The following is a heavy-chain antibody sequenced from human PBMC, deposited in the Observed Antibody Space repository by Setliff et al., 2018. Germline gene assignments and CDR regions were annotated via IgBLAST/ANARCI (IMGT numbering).Heavy chain of an antibody. CDR2: VDSDGSST. J-gene: IGHJ6*03. CDR3: ARAHRYTSRWYEMSAMDV. CDR1: GFTFSDYW. V-gene: IGHV3-74*03. D-gene: IGHD6-13*01. Sequence: GGSLRLSCAASGFTFSDYWMHWVRQAPGKGLVWVSRVDSDGSSTKYADSVKGRFTISRDNAKNTLYLQMNSLRAEDTAVYYCARAHRYTSRWYEMSAMDVWGKGTTVTVSS.